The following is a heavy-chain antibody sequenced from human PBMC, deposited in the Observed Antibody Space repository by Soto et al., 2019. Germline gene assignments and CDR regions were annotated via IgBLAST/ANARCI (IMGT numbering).Heavy chain of an antibody. J-gene: IGHJ4*02. Sequence: PGGSLRLSCAASGFTFSSYAMSWVRQAPGKGLEWVSAISGSGGSTYYADSVKGRFTISRDNSKNTLYLQMNSLRAEDTAVYYCAKAPSVYSYAPYYFDYWGQGNQVTVSS. CDR2: ISGSGGST. D-gene: IGHD5-18*01. V-gene: IGHV3-23*01. CDR3: AKAPSVYSYAPYYFDY. CDR1: GFTFSSYA.